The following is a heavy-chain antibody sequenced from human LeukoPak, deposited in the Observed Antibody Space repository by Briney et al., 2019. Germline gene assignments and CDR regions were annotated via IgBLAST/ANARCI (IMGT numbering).Heavy chain of an antibody. CDR3: ARQLRGAFDI. J-gene: IGHJ3*02. Sequence: SETLSLTCTASGGSISSSSYYWGWIRQPPGKGLEWIGSIYYSGSTYYNPSLKSRVTISVDTSKNQFSLKLSSVTAADTAVYYCARQLRGAFDIWGQGTMVTVSS. D-gene: IGHD4-17*01. CDR2: IYYSGST. V-gene: IGHV4-39*01. CDR1: GGSISSSSYY.